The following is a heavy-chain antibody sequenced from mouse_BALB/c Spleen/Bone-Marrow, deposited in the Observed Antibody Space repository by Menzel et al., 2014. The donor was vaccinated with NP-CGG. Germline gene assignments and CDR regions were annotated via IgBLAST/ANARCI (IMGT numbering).Heavy chain of an antibody. D-gene: IGHD2-1*01. Sequence: VKLVESGAELVRPGSSVKISCKASGYAFSSYWMNWVKQRPGQGLEWIGQIYPGDGDTNYSGKFKGKATLTADESSSTAYMQLSSLTSEDSAVYFCALGNYDFDYWGQGTTLTVSS. J-gene: IGHJ2*01. CDR3: ALGNYDFDY. CDR2: IYPGDGDT. V-gene: IGHV1-80*01. CDR1: GYAFSSYW.